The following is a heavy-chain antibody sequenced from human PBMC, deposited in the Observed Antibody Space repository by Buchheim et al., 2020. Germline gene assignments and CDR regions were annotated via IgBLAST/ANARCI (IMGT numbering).Heavy chain of an antibody. Sequence: QVQLQESGPGLVKPSGTLSLTCAVSGDSISSDNWWSWVRQPPGQGLEWIAEVYHSGITNYNPSLTSRVTISIDKSQNQFSLKLTSMTAADTAVYYCASVSFYGDSNFDCWGQGTL. D-gene: IGHD4-17*01. J-gene: IGHJ4*02. V-gene: IGHV4-4*02. CDR2: VYHSGIT. CDR1: GDSISSDNW. CDR3: ASVSFYGDSNFDC.